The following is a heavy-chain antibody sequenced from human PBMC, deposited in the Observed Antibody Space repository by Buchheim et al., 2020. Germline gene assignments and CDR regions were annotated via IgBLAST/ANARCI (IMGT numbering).Heavy chain of an antibody. CDR1: GFTFSSYW. V-gene: IGHV3-74*01. Sequence: EVQLVESGGGLVQPGGSLRLSCAASGFTFSSYWMHWVRQAPGKGLVWVSHINSDGSSTNYADSVKGRLTISRDNAKKPLYLQMNSLRAEDTAVYYCASVPPQWLVTRIYWGQGTL. CDR3: ASVPPQWLVTRIY. D-gene: IGHD6-19*01. J-gene: IGHJ4*02. CDR2: INSDGSST.